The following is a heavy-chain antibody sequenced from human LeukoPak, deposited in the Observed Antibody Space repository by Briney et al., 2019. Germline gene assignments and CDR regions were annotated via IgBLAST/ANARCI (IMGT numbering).Heavy chain of an antibody. CDR3: AKQFVDI. CDR2: LSESGDDT. CDR1: GFTFSNAY. V-gene: IGHV3-23*01. D-gene: IGHD3-10*01. Sequence: PGGSLRLSCAASGFTFSNAYMNWVRQAPGKGLEWVASLSESGDDTSYGDSVKGRFIISRDNSRSTLYLQMNSLRAEDTAVYYCAKQFVDIWGQGTLVTVSS. J-gene: IGHJ5*02.